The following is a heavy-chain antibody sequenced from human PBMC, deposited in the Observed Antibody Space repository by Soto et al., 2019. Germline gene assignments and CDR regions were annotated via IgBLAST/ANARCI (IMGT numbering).Heavy chain of an antibody. J-gene: IGHJ4*02. CDR3: ARDLRFSSTNYFDF. CDR1: GFLFTDYY. CDR2: IDGSSDYT. V-gene: IGHV3-11*06. D-gene: IGHD2-8*01. Sequence: QVQLVESGGGLVKPGGSLRLSCTASGFLFTDYYMSWIRQPPGKGLEWLAYIDGSSDYTNSADSVKGRFTISRDNAKNSVFLQMNNLRADDTAVYYCARDLRFSSTNYFDFWGRGTQVTVSS.